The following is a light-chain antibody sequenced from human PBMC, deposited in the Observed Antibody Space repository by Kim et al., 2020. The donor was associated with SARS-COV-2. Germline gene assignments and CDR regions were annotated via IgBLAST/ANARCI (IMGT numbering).Light chain of an antibody. CDR1: ESIGNL. Sequence: DIYMTQFPATLSSSVGDRVTITCRASESIGNLLAWYQQRPGQAPKLLIFDASRLQRGVPSRISGSGSGTEFSLTISGLQPDDSATFYCHQYKNYPWTFGQGTKVDIK. CDR2: DAS. V-gene: IGKV1-5*01. J-gene: IGKJ1*01. CDR3: HQYKNYPWT.